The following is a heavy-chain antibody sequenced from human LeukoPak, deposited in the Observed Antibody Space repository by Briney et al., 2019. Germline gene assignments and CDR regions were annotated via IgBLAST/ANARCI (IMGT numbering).Heavy chain of an antibody. V-gene: IGHV3-30*04. J-gene: IGHJ4*02. CDR1: GFTFSSYA. Sequence: PGRSLRLSCAASGFTFSSYAMHWVRQAPGKGLEWVAVISYDGSNKYYADSVKGRFTISRDNSKNTLYLQMNSLRAEDTAVYYCAREITMIVGPFDYWGQGTLVTVSS. CDR2: ISYDGSNK. CDR3: AREITMIVGPFDY. D-gene: IGHD3-22*01.